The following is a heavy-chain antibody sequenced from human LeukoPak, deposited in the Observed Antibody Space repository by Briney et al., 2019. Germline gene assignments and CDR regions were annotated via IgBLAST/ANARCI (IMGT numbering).Heavy chain of an antibody. CDR3: ARGGYTYSY. CDR2: IKEDGSEK. Sequence: PGGSLRLSCAASGFIFRTYWMTWVRQAPGKGLEWVANIKEDGSEKNHVDSVKGRFTISRDNAQNSLFLQMNSLRAEDTAVYYRARGGYTYSYWGQGTLVTVSS. CDR1: GFIFRTYW. V-gene: IGHV3-7*02. D-gene: IGHD5-12*01. J-gene: IGHJ4*02.